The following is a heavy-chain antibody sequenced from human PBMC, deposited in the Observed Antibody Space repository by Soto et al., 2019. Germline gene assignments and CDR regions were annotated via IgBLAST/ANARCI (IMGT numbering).Heavy chain of an antibody. Sequence: GGSLRLSCAASGFTFSGSAMHWVRQASGKGLEWVGRIRSKANSYATAYAASVKGRFTISRDDSKNTAYLQMNSLKTEDTAVYYCTSSPSMTTNDYWGQGTLVSVSS. J-gene: IGHJ4*02. CDR1: GFTFSGSA. CDR2: IRSKANSYAT. CDR3: TSSPSMTTNDY. D-gene: IGHD4-17*01. V-gene: IGHV3-73*01.